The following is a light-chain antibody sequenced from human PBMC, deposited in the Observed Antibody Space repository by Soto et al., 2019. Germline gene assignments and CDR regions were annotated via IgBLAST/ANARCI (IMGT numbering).Light chain of an antibody. CDR3: QQYNSYSPMYT. Sequence: DIQMTQSPSTLSASVGVRVTITCRASQSISSWLAWYQQKPGKAPKLLIYKASSLESGVPSRFSGSGSGTEFTLTISSLQPDDFATYYCQQYNSYSPMYTFGQGTKLEIK. CDR2: KAS. J-gene: IGKJ2*01. CDR1: QSISSW. V-gene: IGKV1-5*03.